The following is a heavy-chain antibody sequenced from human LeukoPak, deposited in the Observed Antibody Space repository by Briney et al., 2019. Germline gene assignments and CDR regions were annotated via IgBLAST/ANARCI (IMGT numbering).Heavy chain of an antibody. CDR2: IFHSGSP. CDR1: GGSFSSNIW. CDR3: ARRTTFPVVGMDV. V-gene: IGHV4-4*02. Sequence: SETLSLTCAVSGGSFSSNIWWTWARQPPGKGLEWIGEIFHSGSPNYTPSLKSRVTISVDKSKNQFSLKLSSVTAADTAVYYCARRTTFPVVGMDVWGQGTTVTVSS. D-gene: IGHD1-7*01. J-gene: IGHJ6*02.